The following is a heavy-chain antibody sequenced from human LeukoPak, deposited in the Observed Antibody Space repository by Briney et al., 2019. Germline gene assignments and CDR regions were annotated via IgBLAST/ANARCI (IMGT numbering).Heavy chain of an antibody. Sequence: GGSLRLSCAASGFTFSSYSMNWVRQAPGRGLEWVASISSSSSYIYYADSVKGRFTISRDNAKNSLYLQMNSLRAEDTAVYYCARGGYADYLVVPNYYYYYMDVWGKGTTVTVSS. D-gene: IGHD4-17*01. J-gene: IGHJ6*03. CDR3: ARGGYADYLVVPNYYYYYMDV. CDR1: GFTFSSYS. V-gene: IGHV3-21*01. CDR2: ISSSSSYI.